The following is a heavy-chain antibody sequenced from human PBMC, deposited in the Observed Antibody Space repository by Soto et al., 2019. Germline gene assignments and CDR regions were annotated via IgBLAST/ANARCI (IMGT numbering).Heavy chain of an antibody. CDR3: TRGSSTWYGRYYFDF. D-gene: IGHD6-13*01. Sequence: EVQLVESGGGLVKPGRSLRLSCTASGFTFGDYAMSWFRQAPGKGLEWVSFIRSKASGGTTEYAASVKGRFTISRDDSKSIAYLQMNSLKTEDTAVYYCTRGSSTWYGRYYFDFWGQGTLVTVSS. CDR2: IRSKASGGTT. V-gene: IGHV3-49*05. J-gene: IGHJ4*02. CDR1: GFTFGDYA.